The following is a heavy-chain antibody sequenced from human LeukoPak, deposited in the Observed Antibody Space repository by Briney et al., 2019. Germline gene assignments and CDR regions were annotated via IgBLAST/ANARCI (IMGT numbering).Heavy chain of an antibody. CDR3: ATGGVGLWDIVVVPAASDAFDI. Sequence: GASVKVSCKASGYTFTSYGISWVRQAPGQGLEWMGWISAYNGNTNYAQKLQGRVTMTTDTSTSTAYMELRSLRSEDTAVYYCATGGVGLWDIVVVPAASDAFDIWGQGTMVTVSS. D-gene: IGHD2-2*01. CDR2: ISAYNGNT. V-gene: IGHV1-18*01. J-gene: IGHJ3*02. CDR1: GYTFTSYG.